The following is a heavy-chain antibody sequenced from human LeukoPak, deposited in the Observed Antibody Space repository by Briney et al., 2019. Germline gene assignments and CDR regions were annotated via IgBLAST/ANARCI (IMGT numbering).Heavy chain of an antibody. V-gene: IGHV3-30-3*01. Sequence: PGGSLRLSCAASGFTFSTYAMHWVRQAPGKGLEWVAVISYDGSSKYYADSVKGRFTISRDNSKNTLYLQMNSLRAEDTAVYYCAREWDQGYYDSSGYWLSYGMDVWGRGTTVTVSS. CDR2: ISYDGSSK. CDR1: GFTFSTYA. CDR3: AREWDQGYYDSSGYWLSYGMDV. D-gene: IGHD3-22*01. J-gene: IGHJ6*02.